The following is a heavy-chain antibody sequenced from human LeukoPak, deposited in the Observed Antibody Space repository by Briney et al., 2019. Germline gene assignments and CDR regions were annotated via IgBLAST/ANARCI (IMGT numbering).Heavy chain of an antibody. CDR1: GFTFSSFW. V-gene: IGHV3-7*01. D-gene: IGHD2/OR15-2a*01. J-gene: IGHJ4*02. CDR3: VSFYETY. CDR2: IKQDGSEK. Sequence: AGGSLRLSCVASGFTFSSFWMTWVRQTPGKGLEWLANIKQDGSEKYYVDSVKGRFTISRDNAKNSLYLQMNSLRAEDTAVYYCVSFYETYWGRGTLVTVSS.